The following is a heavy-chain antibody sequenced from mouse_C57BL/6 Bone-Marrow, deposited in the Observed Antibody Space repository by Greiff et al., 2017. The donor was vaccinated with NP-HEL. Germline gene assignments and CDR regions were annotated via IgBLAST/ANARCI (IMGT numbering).Heavy chain of an antibody. CDR1: GYTFTNYW. CDR3: ARRGTAQALYYCDD. D-gene: IGHD3-2*02. CDR2: IYPGGGYT. Sequence: QVQLQQSGAELVRPGTSVKMSCKASGYTFTNYWIGWAKQRPGHGLEWIGDIYPGGGYTNYNEKFKGKATLTADKSSSTAYMQFSSLTSEDSAIYYCARRGTAQALYYCDDWGQGTTLTVSS. V-gene: IGHV1-63*01. J-gene: IGHJ2*01.